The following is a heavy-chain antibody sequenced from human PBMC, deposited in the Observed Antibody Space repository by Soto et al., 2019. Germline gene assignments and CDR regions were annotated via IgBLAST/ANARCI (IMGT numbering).Heavy chain of an antibody. D-gene: IGHD1-1*01. V-gene: IGHV1-46*01. CDR2: INPSGIST. J-gene: IGHJ6*02. CDR3: ARGLEWRQIRYYYYGMDV. Sequence: QAQLVQSGAEVRKPGASVQLSCKASGYIFTSYYMHWVRQAPGQGLEWMGIINPSGISTNYAQKFQGRVTMTRDASTSTVYMELRSLRSEDTAVYYCARGLEWRQIRYYYYGMDVWGQGTPVTVSS. CDR1: GYIFTSYY.